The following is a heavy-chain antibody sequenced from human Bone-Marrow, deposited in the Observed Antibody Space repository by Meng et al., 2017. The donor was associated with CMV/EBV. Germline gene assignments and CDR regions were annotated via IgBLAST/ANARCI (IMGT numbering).Heavy chain of an antibody. J-gene: IGHJ4*02. CDR3: ARGRAVSGNLRFYFDY. CDR1: GYTFTSYG. D-gene: IGHD6-19*01. V-gene: IGHV1-18*01. Sequence: ASVKVSCKASGYTFTSYGITWVRQAPGQGLEWMGWISAYNGNTNYAQKLQGRVTMTTDTPTTTAYMELRSLRSDDTAVYYCARGRAVSGNLRFYFDYWGQGTLVTVSS. CDR2: ISAYNGNT.